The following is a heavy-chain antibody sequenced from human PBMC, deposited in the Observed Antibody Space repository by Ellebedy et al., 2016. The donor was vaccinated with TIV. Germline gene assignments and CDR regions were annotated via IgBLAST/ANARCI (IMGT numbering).Heavy chain of an antibody. CDR1: GFTFSSFD. CDR2: IDSSSSTI. J-gene: IGHJ4*02. Sequence: PGGSLRLSCAASGFTFSSFDMNWVRQAPGKGLEWVSSIDSSSSTIYSADSVKGRFSISRDNAKNSLYLQMNRLIAEDTAVYYCARETYEGFEYWGQGTLVTVSS. D-gene: IGHD3-3*01. CDR3: ARETYEGFEY. V-gene: IGHV3-48*04.